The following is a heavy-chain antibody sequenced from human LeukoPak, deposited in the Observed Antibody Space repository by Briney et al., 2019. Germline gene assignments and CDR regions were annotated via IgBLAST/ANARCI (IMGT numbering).Heavy chain of an antibody. CDR1: GASITTHF. Sequence: PQTLSLTCTVSGASITTHFWSWIRQHPGKGLEWIGYAFHSGSTSYNPSLRGRVTVSVDTSKNQVSLTLTSVTAADTAVYYCAREAGRLVDYWGPGTLVTVSS. J-gene: IGHJ4*02. CDR3: AREAGRLVDY. CDR2: AFHSGST. D-gene: IGHD2-21*01. V-gene: IGHV4-31*03.